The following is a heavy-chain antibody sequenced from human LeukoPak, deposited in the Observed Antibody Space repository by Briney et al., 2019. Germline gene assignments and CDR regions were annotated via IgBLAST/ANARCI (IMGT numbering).Heavy chain of an antibody. CDR1: GGSISSSSYY. CDR3: TSSSWRSGY. CDR2: IYYSGST. V-gene: IGHV4-39*07. D-gene: IGHD6-13*01. Sequence: SETLSLTCTVSGGSISSSSYYWGWIRQPPGKGLEWIGSIYYSGSTYYNPSLKSRVTISVDTSKNQFSLKLSSVTAADTAVYYCTSSSWRSGYWGQGTLVTVSS. J-gene: IGHJ4*02.